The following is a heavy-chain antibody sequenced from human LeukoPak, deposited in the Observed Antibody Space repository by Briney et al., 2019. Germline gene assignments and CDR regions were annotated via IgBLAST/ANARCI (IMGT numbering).Heavy chain of an antibody. CDR1: GFTFNNYG. J-gene: IGHJ3*02. V-gene: IGHV3-23*01. CDR2: ITGSGSST. CDR3: AKNRYCSGNTCFKDAFDI. D-gene: IGHD2-15*01. Sequence: PGGSLRLSCAASGFTFNNYGMNWVRQAPGKGLEWVSLITGSGSSTFYADSVKGRFTISRDNSKNTLYLEMNGLRAVDTAMYYCAKNRYCSGNTCFKDAFDIWGQGTMVTVSS.